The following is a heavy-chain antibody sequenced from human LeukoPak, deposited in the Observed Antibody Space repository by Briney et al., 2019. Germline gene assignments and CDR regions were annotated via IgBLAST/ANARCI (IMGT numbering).Heavy chain of an antibody. D-gene: IGHD2-21*01. CDR1: GYTFTGYY. Sequence: ASVKVSCKASGYTFTGYYIHWVRQAPGLGLEWVGWISPNSGGTNYAQKFQGRVTMTRDTSISTAYVELSMLKSDDTAVYYCAKVSVAVPIADAIPDYFDFWGQGTLVTVSS. V-gene: IGHV1-2*02. J-gene: IGHJ4*02. CDR2: ISPNSGGT. CDR3: AKVSVAVPIADAIPDYFDF.